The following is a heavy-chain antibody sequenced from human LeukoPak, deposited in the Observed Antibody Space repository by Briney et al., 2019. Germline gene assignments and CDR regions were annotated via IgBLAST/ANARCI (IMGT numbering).Heavy chain of an antibody. V-gene: IGHV4-39*07. D-gene: IGHD2/OR15-2a*01. J-gene: IGHJ3*02. CDR1: GGSISSRTYY. Sequence: SETLSLTRTVSGGSISSRTYYWGWIRQPPGKGLEWIGSIYYTGSTFYNPSLKSRVTISVDTSKNQFSMKLSSVTAADAAVYFCAREWTTWGVFDIWGQGTMVTVSS. CDR3: AREWTTWGVFDI. CDR2: IYYTGST.